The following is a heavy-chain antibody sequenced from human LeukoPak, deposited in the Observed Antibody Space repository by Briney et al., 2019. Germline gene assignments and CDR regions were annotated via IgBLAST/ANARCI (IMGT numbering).Heavy chain of an antibody. Sequence: GASVKVSCXASGYTFTEYYMHWVRQALGQWFEWMARINPNSGGTNYAQKFQGRVTMTRDTSISTAYMEMSRLRSDDTAVYYCASGYSGYDGLDYWGQGTLVTVSS. CDR3: ASGYSGYDGLDY. V-gene: IGHV1-2*06. D-gene: IGHD5-12*01. CDR1: GYTFTEYY. CDR2: INPNSGGT. J-gene: IGHJ4*02.